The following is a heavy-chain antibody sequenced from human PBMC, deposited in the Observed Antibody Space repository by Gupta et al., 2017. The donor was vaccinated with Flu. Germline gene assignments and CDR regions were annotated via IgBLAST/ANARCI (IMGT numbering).Heavy chain of an antibody. D-gene: IGHD3-3*01. CDR1: W. V-gene: IGHV5-51*01. Sequence: WIGWVRQIPGKGMEWMGIIYGGDSDVRYSLSFQGQVTMSADKSTTTAYIQWRGLKASDTAMYYCARGKDGSGYYTRAFDFGGQGTLVTVSA. CDR2: IYGGDSDV. CDR3: ARGKDGSGYYTRAFDF. J-gene: IGHJ4*02.